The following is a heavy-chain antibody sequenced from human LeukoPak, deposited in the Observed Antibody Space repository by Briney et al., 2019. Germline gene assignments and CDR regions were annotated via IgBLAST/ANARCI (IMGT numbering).Heavy chain of an antibody. CDR1: GGSISSYY. D-gene: IGHD6-13*01. Sequence: PSETLSLTCTVSGGSISSYYWSWIRQPPGKGLEWIGYIYYSGSTNYNPSLKSRVTISVDTSKNQSSLKLSSVTAADTAVYYCARHGSSSWYGWFDPWGQGTLVTVSS. CDR2: IYYSGST. CDR3: ARHGSSSWYGWFDP. J-gene: IGHJ5*02. V-gene: IGHV4-59*08.